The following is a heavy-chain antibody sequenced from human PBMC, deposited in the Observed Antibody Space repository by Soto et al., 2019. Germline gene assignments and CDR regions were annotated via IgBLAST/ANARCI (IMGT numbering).Heavy chain of an antibody. CDR1: GFTFSTYA. CDR3: ARAPVYDFWSGYYHTPGTFDI. D-gene: IGHD3-3*01. J-gene: IGHJ3*02. CDR2: ISGSGDST. V-gene: IGHV3-23*01. Sequence: GSLGLSCAASGFTFSTYAMSWVRQAPGKGLEWVSAISGSGDSTYYADSVRGRFTISRDNSINTLFLQMDILRTEDTAVYYCARAPVYDFWSGYYHTPGTFDIWGQGTMVTVSS.